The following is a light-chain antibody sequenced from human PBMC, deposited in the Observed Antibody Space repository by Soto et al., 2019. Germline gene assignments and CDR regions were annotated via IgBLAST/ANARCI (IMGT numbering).Light chain of an antibody. CDR1: QGISNY. CDR2: AAS. J-gene: IGKJ3*01. CDR3: QKYDSAPFT. V-gene: IGKV1-27*01. Sequence: DIQMTQSPSSLSASVGDRVTITCRASQGISNYLAWYQQKPGKVPTFLIFAASTLQSGVPSRFSGSGSGTDFTLTISSLQPDDVATYYCQKYDSAPFTFGPGTRWIS.